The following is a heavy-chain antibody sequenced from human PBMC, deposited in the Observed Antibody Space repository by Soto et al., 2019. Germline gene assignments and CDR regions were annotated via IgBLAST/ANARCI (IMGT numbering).Heavy chain of an antibody. Sequence: VQLLESGGGLIQPGGSLRLSCAASGFTFSSSAMSWVRQAPGKGLEWISVISGSGRSTFSADSVKGRFTISRDNSKNTLYLHINSLGAEDTAVYHCAKSEGGGGIGYYFDYWGQGTLVTVSS. CDR2: ISGSGRST. D-gene: IGHD2-15*01. J-gene: IGHJ4*02. CDR3: AKSEGGGGIGYYFDY. V-gene: IGHV3-23*01. CDR1: GFTFSSSA.